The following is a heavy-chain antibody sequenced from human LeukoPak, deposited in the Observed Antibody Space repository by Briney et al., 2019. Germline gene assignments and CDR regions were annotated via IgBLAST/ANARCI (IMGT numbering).Heavy chain of an antibody. CDR3: ARAIGDIVETATMGSY. Sequence: PGGSLRLSCAASGFTFNSYSMNWVRQAPGKGLEWVSSISSSSSSIYYADSVKGRFTISRDNAKNSLYLQMNSLRAEDTAVYYCARAIGDIVETATMGSYWGQGTLVTVSS. J-gene: IGHJ4*02. CDR2: ISSSSSSI. V-gene: IGHV3-21*01. D-gene: IGHD5-18*01. CDR1: GFTFNSYS.